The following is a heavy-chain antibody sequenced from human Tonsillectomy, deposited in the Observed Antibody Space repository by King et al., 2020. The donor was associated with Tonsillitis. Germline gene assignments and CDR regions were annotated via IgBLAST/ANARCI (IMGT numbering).Heavy chain of an antibody. J-gene: IGHJ5*02. CDR1: GFTFSSYS. D-gene: IGHD6-19*01. CDR3: ARSVAVAGTWWFDP. V-gene: IGHV3-21*01. Sequence: QLVQSGGGLDKPGGSVRVSCAASGFTFSSYSMNWVRQAPGKGLEWVSSISSSSSYTNYADSVKGRFTISRDNANNSLYLQMNSLRAEDTAVYYCARSVAVAGTWWFDPWGQGTLVTVSS. CDR2: ISSSSSYT.